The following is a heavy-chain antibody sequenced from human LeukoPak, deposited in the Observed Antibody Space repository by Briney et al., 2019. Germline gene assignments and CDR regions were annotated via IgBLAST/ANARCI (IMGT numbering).Heavy chain of an antibody. J-gene: IGHJ4*02. D-gene: IGHD3-10*01. CDR3: ARVLDGSGSYARDY. V-gene: IGHV1-2*02. Sequence: ASVKVSCKASGYTFTGYYMHWVRQAPGQGLEWMGWINPNSGGTNYAQKFQGRVTMTRDTSISTAYMELSRLRSDDTAVYYCARVLDGSGSYARDYWGQGTLVTVSS. CDR1: GYTFTGYY. CDR2: INPNSGGT.